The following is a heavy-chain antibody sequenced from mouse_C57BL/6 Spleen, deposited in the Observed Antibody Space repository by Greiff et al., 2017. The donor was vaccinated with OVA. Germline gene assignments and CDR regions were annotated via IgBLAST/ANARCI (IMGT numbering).Heavy chain of an antibody. CDR2: IDPSDSET. CDR1: GYTFTSYW. J-gene: IGHJ2*01. CDR3: ARSGTTAHYFDY. V-gene: IGHV1-52*01. Sequence: QVHVKQSGAELVRPGSSVKLSCKASGYTFTSYWMHWVKQRPIQGLEWIGNIDPSDSETHYNQKFKDKATLTVDKSSSTAYMQLSSLTSEDSAVYYCARSGTTAHYFDYWGQGTTLTVSS. D-gene: IGHD1-2*01.